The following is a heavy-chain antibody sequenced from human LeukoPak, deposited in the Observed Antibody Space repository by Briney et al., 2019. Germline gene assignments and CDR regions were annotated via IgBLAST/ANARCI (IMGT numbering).Heavy chain of an antibody. D-gene: IGHD3-22*01. CDR2: ISWNSGSI. CDR3: AKLGYYYDSSAPLDAFDI. CDR1: GFTFDDYA. J-gene: IGHJ3*02. Sequence: PGGSLRLSWAASGFTFDDYAMHWVRHAPGKGLEWVSGISWNSGSIGYADSVKGRFTTSRDNAKNSLYLQMNSLRAEDTALYYCAKLGYYYDSSAPLDAFDIWGQGTMVTVSS. V-gene: IGHV3-9*01.